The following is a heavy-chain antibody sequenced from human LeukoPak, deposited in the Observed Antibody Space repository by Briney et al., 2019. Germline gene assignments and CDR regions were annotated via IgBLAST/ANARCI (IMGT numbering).Heavy chain of an antibody. CDR1: AFTFDAIA. D-gene: IGHD3-10*01. CDR3: AKDISEGRDDP. J-gene: IGHJ5*02. Sequence: GRSLGSSCEASAFTFDAIAIHWVRQAAGKGLEWVSLISVDGGSTYYAESVKGRFTISRDNSKNSLYLQMNSLRTEDTALYYCAKDISEGRDDPWGQGTLVTVSS. CDR2: ISVDGGST. V-gene: IGHV3-43*02.